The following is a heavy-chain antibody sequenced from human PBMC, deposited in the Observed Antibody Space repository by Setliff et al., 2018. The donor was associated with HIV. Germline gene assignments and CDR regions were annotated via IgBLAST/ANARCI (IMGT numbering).Heavy chain of an antibody. J-gene: IGHJ4*02. CDR1: GFTPAFPFNSYW. D-gene: IGHD3-3*01. V-gene: IGHV3-48*03. CDR3: ARAFSGYYFDY. CDR2: ISSSGGTI. Sequence: GGSLRLSCVGSGFTPAFPFNSYWMSWVRQAPGKGLEWVSYISSSGGTIYYADSVKGRFTISRDNAKKSLYLQMNSLRADDTAVYYCARAFSGYYFDYWGQGTLVTVSS.